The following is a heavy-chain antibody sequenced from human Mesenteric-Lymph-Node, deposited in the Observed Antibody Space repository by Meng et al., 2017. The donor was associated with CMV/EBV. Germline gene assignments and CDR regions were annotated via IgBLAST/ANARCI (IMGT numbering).Heavy chain of an antibody. D-gene: IGHD6-6*01. CDR3: ARDQDSGSSQFYSHFYGMDV. CDR1: GFTFSSHA. J-gene: IGHJ6*02. Sequence: GGSLRLSCVVSGFTFSSHAMYWVRQAPDKGLEWVALLSYDGSNTYYADSVEGRFTISRDNSRNTLYLQMNSLSGEDTAVYYCARDQDSGSSQFYSHFYGMDVWGQGTTVTVSS. CDR2: LSYDGSNT. V-gene: IGHV3-30-3*01.